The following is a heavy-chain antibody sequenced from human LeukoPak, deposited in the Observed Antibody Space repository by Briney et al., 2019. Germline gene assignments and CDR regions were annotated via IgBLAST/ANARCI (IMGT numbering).Heavy chain of an antibody. J-gene: IGHJ6*03. V-gene: IGHV1-2*02. D-gene: IGHD2-15*01. CDR2: INPNSGGT. Sequence: GASVKVSCKASGYTFTGYYMHWVRQAPGQGLEWMGWINPNSGGTNYAQKFQGRVTMTRDTSISTAYMELSRLRSDDTAVYYCARDYAYCSGGSCYLYYYYMDVWGKGTTVTVSS. CDR1: GYTFTGYY. CDR3: ARDYAYCSGGSCYLYYYYMDV.